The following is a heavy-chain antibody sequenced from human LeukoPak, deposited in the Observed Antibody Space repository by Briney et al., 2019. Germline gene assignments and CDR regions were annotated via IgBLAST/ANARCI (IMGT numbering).Heavy chain of an antibody. D-gene: IGHD3-10*01. J-gene: IGHJ4*02. CDR1: GFTFSSYA. Sequence: PGGSLRLSWAASGFTFSSYAMRWVRQAPGKGLEWVSSISGSGGSTYYADSVKGRFTISRDNSKNTLYLQMNSLRAEDTAVYYCAKDWDYYGSGSYSDYWGQGTLVTVSS. V-gene: IGHV3-23*01. CDR3: AKDWDYYGSGSYSDY. CDR2: ISGSGGST.